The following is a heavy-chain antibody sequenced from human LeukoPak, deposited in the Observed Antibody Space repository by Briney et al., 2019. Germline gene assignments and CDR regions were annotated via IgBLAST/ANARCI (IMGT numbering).Heavy chain of an antibody. D-gene: IGHD6-13*01. Sequence: PGGSLRLSCAASGFTFSSYGMHWVRQAPGKGLEWVAVISYDGSNKYYADSVKGRFTISRDNSKNTLYLQMNSLRAEDTAVYYCAKERYSSSWTLYYFDYWGQGTLVTVSS. CDR2: ISYDGSNK. CDR3: AKERYSSSWTLYYFDY. J-gene: IGHJ4*02. CDR1: GFTFSSYG. V-gene: IGHV3-30*18.